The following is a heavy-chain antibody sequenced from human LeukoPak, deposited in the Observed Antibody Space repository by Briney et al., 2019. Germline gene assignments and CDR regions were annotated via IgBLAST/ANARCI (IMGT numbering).Heavy chain of an antibody. Sequence: PSETLSLTCTVSGGSISSPGSFWSWIRQPAGKGLEWIGRIYNTGRTNYNPSLKSRVVISVDKSKNHFSLNLSSVTAADTAIYYCARDLVGVVGGLSYWYFDLWGRGTLVSVSS. CDR3: ARDLVGVVGGLSYWYFDL. CDR2: IYNTGRT. J-gene: IGHJ2*01. CDR1: GGSISSPGSF. V-gene: IGHV4-61*02. D-gene: IGHD2-15*01.